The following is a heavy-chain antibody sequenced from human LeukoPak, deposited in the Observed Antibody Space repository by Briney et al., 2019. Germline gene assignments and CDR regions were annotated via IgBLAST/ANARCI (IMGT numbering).Heavy chain of an antibody. D-gene: IGHD3-10*01. CDR1: VFTFSTYG. CDR2: IYSGGST. V-gene: IGHV3-53*01. J-gene: IGHJ4*02. CDR3: ARAGFYYGSGSYPN. Sequence: GGSLRLSCAASVFTFSTYGMHWVRQAPGKGLEWVSVIYSGGSTYYADSVKGRFTISRDNSKNTLYLQMNSLRAEDTAVYYCARAGFYYGSGSYPNWGQGTLVTVSS.